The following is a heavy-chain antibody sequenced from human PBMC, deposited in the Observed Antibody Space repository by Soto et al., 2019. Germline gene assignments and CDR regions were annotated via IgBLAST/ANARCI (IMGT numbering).Heavy chain of an antibody. CDR2: ISYDGSNK. Sequence: QVQLVESGGGVVQPGRSLRLSCAASGFTFSSYATHWVRQAPGKGLEWVAVISYDGSNKYYEDSVKARFTISRDNSKNTLYLQMNRLRAENTTMYYCARPGRYYYDTDGYFDYWGQGTLVTVSS. D-gene: IGHD3-22*01. CDR3: ARPGRYYYDTDGYFDY. J-gene: IGHJ4*02. V-gene: IGHV3-30-3*01. CDR1: GFTFSSYA.